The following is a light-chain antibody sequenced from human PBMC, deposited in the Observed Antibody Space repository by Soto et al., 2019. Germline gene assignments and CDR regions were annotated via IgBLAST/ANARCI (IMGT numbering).Light chain of an antibody. Sequence: GDRVTITCRASQSISAWLAWYKQKPGKAPNLLIYDASNLESGVPSRFSGSGSGTEFTLTIRNLQPDDFATDYCQQYENHWTFGQGTKVDIK. J-gene: IGKJ1*01. CDR1: QSISAW. V-gene: IGKV1-5*01. CDR3: QQYENHWT. CDR2: DAS.